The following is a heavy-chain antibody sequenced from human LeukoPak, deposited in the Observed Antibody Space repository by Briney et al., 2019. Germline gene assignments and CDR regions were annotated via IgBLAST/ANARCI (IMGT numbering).Heavy chain of an antibody. CDR3: ARDPCSGYCSGGEDAFDI. CDR1: GGSISSGGYY. J-gene: IGHJ3*02. V-gene: IGHV4-30-4*01. D-gene: IGHD2-15*01. Sequence: PSETLSLTCTVSGGSISSGGYYWSWIRQPPGKGLEWIGYISYSGSTYYNPSLKSRITISVDTSKNQFSLKLSSVTAADTAVYYCARDPCSGYCSGGEDAFDIWGQGTMVTVSS. CDR2: ISYSGST.